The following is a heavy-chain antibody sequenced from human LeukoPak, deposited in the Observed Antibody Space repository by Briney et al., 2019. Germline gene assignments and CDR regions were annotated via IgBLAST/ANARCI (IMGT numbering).Heavy chain of an antibody. V-gene: IGHV3-23*01. CDR1: GFTFSSYA. D-gene: IGHD3-22*01. CDR2: ISGSGGST. CDR3: AKDQITMIVVVIPDSFDY. J-gene: IGHJ4*02. Sequence: GGSLRLSCAASGFTFSSYAMSWVRQAPGKGLEWVSAISGSGGSTYYADSARGRFTISRDNSKNTLYLQMNSLRAEDTAVYYCAKDQITMIVVVIPDSFDYWGQGTLVTVSS.